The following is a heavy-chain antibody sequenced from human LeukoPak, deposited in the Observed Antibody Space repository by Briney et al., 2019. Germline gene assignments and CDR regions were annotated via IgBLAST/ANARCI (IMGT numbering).Heavy chain of an antibody. Sequence: GGSLRLSCAASGFTVSSNYMSWVRQAPGKGLEWVSVIYSGGSTYCADSVKGRFTISRDNSKNTLYLQMNSLRAEDAAVYYCARGGGYYWFDPWGQGTLVTVSS. CDR3: ARGGGYYWFDP. V-gene: IGHV3-66*02. D-gene: IGHD2-15*01. CDR2: IYSGGST. CDR1: GFTVSSNY. J-gene: IGHJ5*02.